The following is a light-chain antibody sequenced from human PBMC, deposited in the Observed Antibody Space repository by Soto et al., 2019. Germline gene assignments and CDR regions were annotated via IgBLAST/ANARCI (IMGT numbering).Light chain of an antibody. Sequence: EIVLTQSPGTLSLSPGERATLSRRASQSVSSSYLAWYQHKPGQAPRLLIYDASNRATGIPARFSGSGSGTDFTLTISSLEPEDFAVYYCQQRSHWPPRFTFGPGTKVDIK. CDR1: QSVSSSY. CDR2: DAS. CDR3: QQRSHWPPRFT. V-gene: IGKV3D-20*02. J-gene: IGKJ3*01.